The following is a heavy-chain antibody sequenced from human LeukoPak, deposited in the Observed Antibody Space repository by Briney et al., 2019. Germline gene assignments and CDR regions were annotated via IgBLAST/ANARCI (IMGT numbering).Heavy chain of an antibody. CDR1: GYTFTGYY. Sequence: ASVKVSCKASGYTFTGYYMHWVRQAPGQGLEWMGWINPNSGGTNYAQKFQGRVTMTRDTSISTAYMELSRLRSDDTAVYYCASLEWGSGGPGYYDSSGYFVDYWGQGTLVTVSS. V-gene: IGHV1-2*02. J-gene: IGHJ4*02. CDR3: ASLEWGSGGPGYYDSSGYFVDY. CDR2: INPNSGGT. D-gene: IGHD3-22*01.